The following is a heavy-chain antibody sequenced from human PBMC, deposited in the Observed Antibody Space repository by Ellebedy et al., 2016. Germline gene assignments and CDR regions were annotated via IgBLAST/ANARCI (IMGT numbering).Heavy chain of an antibody. Sequence: SGPTLVKPTQTLTLTCTFSGFSLDTGAVVVGWVRQPPGKALEWLSFIYGNGDERYRPSLKSRLTITKDTSKNQVVLTLTNMDPVDTATYYCVHRTTVTSVDYWGQGTLVTVSS. CDR1: GFSLDTGAVV. D-gene: IGHD4-17*01. CDR3: VHRTTVTSVDY. CDR2: IYGNGDE. J-gene: IGHJ4*02. V-gene: IGHV2-5*01.